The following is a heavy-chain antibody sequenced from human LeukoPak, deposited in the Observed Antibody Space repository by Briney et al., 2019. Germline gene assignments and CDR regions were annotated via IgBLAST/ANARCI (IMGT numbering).Heavy chain of an antibody. D-gene: IGHD1-26*01. J-gene: IGHJ2*01. V-gene: IGHV3-48*01. CDR2: IGSTGSTI. CDR1: GFAFRSYS. CDR3: ARDVGIHWYFDL. Sequence: GGSLRLSCVASGFAFRSYSMNWVRRAPGKGLEWVAYIGSTGSTIYYADSVKGRFTISRDTAKNSLYLQMRSLTAEDTAVYYCARDVGIHWYFDLWGRGTPVTVSS.